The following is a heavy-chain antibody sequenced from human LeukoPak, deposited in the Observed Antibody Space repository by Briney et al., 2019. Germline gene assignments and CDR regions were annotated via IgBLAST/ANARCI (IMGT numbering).Heavy chain of an antibody. CDR3: AKTANYYDSSGYGGFDY. D-gene: IGHD3-22*01. J-gene: IGHJ4*02. Sequence: PGASLRLSCAASGFTFSSYAMSWVRQAPGKGLEWVSAISGNGGSTYYADSVKGRFTISRDNSKNTLYLQMNSLRAEDTAVYYCAKTANYYDSSGYGGFDYWGQGTLVTVSS. V-gene: IGHV3-23*01. CDR2: ISGNGGST. CDR1: GFTFSSYA.